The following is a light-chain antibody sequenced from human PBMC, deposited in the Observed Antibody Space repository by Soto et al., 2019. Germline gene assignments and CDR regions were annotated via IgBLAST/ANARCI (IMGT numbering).Light chain of an antibody. CDR3: KQYGSFPRT. J-gene: IGKJ2*01. V-gene: IGKV3-20*01. Sequence: EIVLTQSPGTLSLSPGVRVTLSCRASPSLSSSYLAWYQQKHGQAPRLLIYGASNRATGIPDRFSGSGSGTDFTLTISRLEPEDFAVYYCKQYGSFPRTFGQGTKLEIK. CDR1: PSLSSSY. CDR2: GAS.